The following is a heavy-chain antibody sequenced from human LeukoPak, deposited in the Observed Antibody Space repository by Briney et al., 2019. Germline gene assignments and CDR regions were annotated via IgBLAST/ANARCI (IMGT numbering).Heavy chain of an antibody. Sequence: PGGSLRLSCAASGFTFSDYAMSWVRQAPGKGLEWVSSFGGSGGITYYADSVKGRFTISRDDSKNTLYLQMNSLRAEDTALYYCAKQSPCSTSPCYGWDWYFDLWGRGTLVTVSS. J-gene: IGHJ2*01. CDR1: GFTFSDYA. V-gene: IGHV3-23*01. CDR2: FGGSGGIT. CDR3: AKQSPCSTSPCYGWDWYFDL. D-gene: IGHD2-2*01.